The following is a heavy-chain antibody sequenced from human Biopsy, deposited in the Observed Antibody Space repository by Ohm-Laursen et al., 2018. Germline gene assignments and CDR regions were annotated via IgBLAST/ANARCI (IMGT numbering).Heavy chain of an antibody. Sequence: GASVTASCKAPGGTFSNYGVNWARQAPGQGLEWLGGNIPILGTGNYAQKFQDRVPVAADTSTSTATMELRSLRSDDTAVYYCATKLTGYFHHWGQGTLVIVSS. CDR1: GGTFSNYG. V-gene: IGHV1-69*06. J-gene: IGHJ1*01. CDR3: ATKLTGYFHH. D-gene: IGHD3-9*01. CDR2: NIPILGTG.